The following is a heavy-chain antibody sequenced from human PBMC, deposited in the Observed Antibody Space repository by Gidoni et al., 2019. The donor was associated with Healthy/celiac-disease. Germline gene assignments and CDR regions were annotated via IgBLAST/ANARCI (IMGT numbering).Heavy chain of an antibody. CDR2: IIPIFSTA. V-gene: IGHV1-69*01. CDR3: AGEGPTPAEGWFDP. CDR1: GGHCSSYA. D-gene: IGHD2-2*01. Sequence: QVQLVQSGAEVKKPGSSVQVYCKASGGHCSSYAISWVRQAPGQGLEWMGGIIPIFSTASYAQKCQGRVTITADESTSTAYMELSSLRSEDTAVYYCAGEGPTPAEGWFDPWGQGTLVTVSS. J-gene: IGHJ5*02.